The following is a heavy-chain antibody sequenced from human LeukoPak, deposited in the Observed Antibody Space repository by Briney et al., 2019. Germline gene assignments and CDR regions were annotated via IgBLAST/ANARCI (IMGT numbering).Heavy chain of an antibody. J-gene: IGHJ6*02. Sequence: PGGSLRLSCAASGFIFSQTWMSWVRQAPGKGLEWVANIKQDGSEKYYVDSVMGRFTISRDNTKNSLYLQVNSLRAEDTAVFYCAREKNYYYGMDVWGQGTTVTVSS. CDR2: IKQDGSEK. V-gene: IGHV3-7*01. CDR3: AREKNYYYGMDV. CDR1: GFIFSQTW.